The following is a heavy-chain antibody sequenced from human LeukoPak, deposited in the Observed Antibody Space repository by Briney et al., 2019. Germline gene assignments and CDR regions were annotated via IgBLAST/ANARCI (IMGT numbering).Heavy chain of an antibody. V-gene: IGHV3-43*02. CDR3: AKITIPYGRSHYYIDV. Sequence: PGGCLRLSCAASGFTLDDYAMHWVHQAAGKGLEWVSLISGDGGSTYYADSVKGRFTVSRDNSKNSLYLHMSSLRTEDTALFYCAKITIPYGRSHYYIDVWGKGDPVAVSS. D-gene: IGHD3-3*01. CDR2: ISGDGGST. J-gene: IGHJ6*03. CDR1: GFTLDDYA.